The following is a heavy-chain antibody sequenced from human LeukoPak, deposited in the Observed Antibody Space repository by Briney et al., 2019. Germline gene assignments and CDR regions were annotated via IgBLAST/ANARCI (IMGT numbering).Heavy chain of an antibody. CDR2: ISGSGGST. D-gene: IGHD3-22*01. CDR1: GFTFSSYA. J-gene: IGHJ5*02. V-gene: IGHV3-23*01. Sequence: GGSLRLSCAASGFTFSSYAMSWVRQAPGKGLEWVSAISGSGGSTYYADSVKGRFTISRDNSKNTLYLQMNSLRAEDTAVYYCAAGLGESSGYYYVFGLSWGQGTLVTVSS. CDR3: AAGLGESSGYYYVFGLS.